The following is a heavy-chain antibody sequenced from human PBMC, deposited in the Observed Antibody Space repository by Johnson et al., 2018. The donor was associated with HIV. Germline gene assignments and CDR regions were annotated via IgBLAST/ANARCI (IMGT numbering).Heavy chain of an antibody. Sequence: QEQLVESGGGVVQPGRSLRLSCTASGFTFSNYAIHWVRQAPGKGLEWVTVISYDGSNQYYADSVKGRFTISRDHSKNTLYPQMYSLRAEDTAVYYCARDFQDPRWFRELGGAFDIWGPGTMVTVSS. CDR2: ISYDGSNQ. J-gene: IGHJ3*02. V-gene: IGHV3-30*04. CDR1: GFTFSNYA. CDR3: ARDFQDPRWFRELGGAFDI. D-gene: IGHD3-10*01.